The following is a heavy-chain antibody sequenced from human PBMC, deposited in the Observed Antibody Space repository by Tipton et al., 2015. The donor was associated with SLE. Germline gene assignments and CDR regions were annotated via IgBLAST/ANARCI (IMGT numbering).Heavy chain of an antibody. Sequence: TLSLTCAVSGYSISSGYSWGWIRQPPGKGLEGIGRIYHSGSTYYNPSLKSRLTISVDTSNNQFSLKLKSVTAADTAVYYCVAAGTQYYWGQGTLVTVSS. CDR2: IYHSGST. V-gene: IGHV4-38-2*01. CDR1: GYSISSGYS. CDR3: VAAGTQYY. J-gene: IGHJ4*02. D-gene: IGHD6-13*01.